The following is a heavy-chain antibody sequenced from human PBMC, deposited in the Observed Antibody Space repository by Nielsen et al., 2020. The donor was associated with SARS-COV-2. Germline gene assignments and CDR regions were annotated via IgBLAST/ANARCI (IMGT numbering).Heavy chain of an antibody. CDR3: ARVRYYDSRGLDY. Sequence: GSLRLSCAVSGGSISSSNWWSWVRQPPGKGLEWIGEIYHSGNTNYNPSLKSRVTISVDKSKNQFSLKLSSVTAADTAVYYCARVRYYDSRGLDYWGQGTLVTVSS. CDR2: IYHSGNT. D-gene: IGHD3-22*01. CDR1: GGSISSSNW. J-gene: IGHJ4*02. V-gene: IGHV4-4*02.